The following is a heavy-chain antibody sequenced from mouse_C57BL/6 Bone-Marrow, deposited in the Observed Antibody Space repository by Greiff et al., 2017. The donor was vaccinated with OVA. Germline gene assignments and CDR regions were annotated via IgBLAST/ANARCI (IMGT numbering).Heavy chain of an antibody. Sequence: EVQLQQSGAELVKPGASVKLSCTASGFNIKDYYMHWVKQRTEQGLEWIGRIDPEDGETKYAPKFPGKATITADTSSNTAYLQLSSLTSEDTAVYYCARYYGSSLTEDFDVWGTGTTVTVSS. CDR2: IDPEDGET. J-gene: IGHJ1*03. CDR1: GFNIKDYY. CDR3: ARYYGSSLTEDFDV. V-gene: IGHV14-2*01. D-gene: IGHD1-1*01.